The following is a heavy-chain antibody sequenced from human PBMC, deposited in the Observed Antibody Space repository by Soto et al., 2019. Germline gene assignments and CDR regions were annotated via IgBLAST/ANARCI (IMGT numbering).Heavy chain of an antibody. Sequence: QVQLVQSGAEVKKPGSSVKVSCKASGGTFSSYAISWVRQAPGQGLEWMGGIIPIFGTANYAQKFQGRVTITAAESTSTAYMELRSLRSEDTAVYYCARDDFWSGSMSDKYYFDYWGQGTLVTVSS. D-gene: IGHD3-3*01. J-gene: IGHJ4*02. CDR3: ARDDFWSGSMSDKYYFDY. CDR2: IIPIFGTA. V-gene: IGHV1-69*12. CDR1: GGTFSSYA.